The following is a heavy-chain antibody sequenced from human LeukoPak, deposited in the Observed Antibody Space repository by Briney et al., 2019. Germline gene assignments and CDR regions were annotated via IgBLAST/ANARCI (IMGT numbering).Heavy chain of an antibody. CDR1: GFTFSSYW. D-gene: IGHD3-22*01. CDR3: ARDLGQYYDTSDNWFDP. Sequence: GGSLRLSCAASGFTFSSYWMSWVRQAPGKGLEWVANIKEDGSEKYCVDSVKGRFTISRDNAKKSLYLQMNSLRAEDTAVYYCARDLGQYYDTSDNWFDPWGQGTLVTVSS. J-gene: IGHJ5*02. V-gene: IGHV3-7*01. CDR2: IKEDGSEK.